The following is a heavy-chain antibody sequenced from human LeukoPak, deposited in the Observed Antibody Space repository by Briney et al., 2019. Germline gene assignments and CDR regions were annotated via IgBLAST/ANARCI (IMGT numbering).Heavy chain of an antibody. CDR1: GFTFSSYA. D-gene: IGHD3-10*01. CDR3: ANYYGSGSYFNY. CDR2: ISGSGGST. J-gene: IGHJ4*02. Sequence: PGGSLRLSCAASGFTFSSYAMSWVRQAPGKGLEWVSSISGSGGSTYYADSVKGRFTISRDNSKNTLYLQMNSLRAGDTAVYYCANYYGSGSYFNYWGQGTLATVSS. V-gene: IGHV3-23*01.